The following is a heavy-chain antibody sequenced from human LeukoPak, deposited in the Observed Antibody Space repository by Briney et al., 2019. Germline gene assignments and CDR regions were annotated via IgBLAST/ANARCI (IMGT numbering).Heavy chain of an antibody. J-gene: IGHJ6*03. CDR3: AREGVEYQLLPYCMDV. V-gene: IGHV1-2*02. D-gene: IGHD2-2*01. CDR1: GYTFTGYY. Sequence: ASVKVSCKASGYTFTGYYMHWVRQAPGQGLEWMGWINPNSGGTNYAQKFQGRVTMTRDTSISTAYMELSRLRSDDTAVYYCAREGVEYQLLPYCMDVWGKGTTVTVSS. CDR2: INPNSGGT.